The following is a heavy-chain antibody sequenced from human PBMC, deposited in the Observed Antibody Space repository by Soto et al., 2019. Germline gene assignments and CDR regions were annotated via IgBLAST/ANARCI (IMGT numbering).Heavy chain of an antibody. CDR3: ARRPYYYDSSGPFAHFDY. CDR2: INHSGST. Sequence: SETLSLTCAVYGGSFSGYYWSWFRQPPGKGLEWIGEINHSGSTNYNPSLKSRVTISVDTSKNQFSLKLSSVTAADTAVYYCARRPYYYDSSGPFAHFDYWGQGTTVTVS. CDR1: GGSFSGYY. V-gene: IGHV4-34*01. D-gene: IGHD3-22*01. J-gene: IGHJ4*02.